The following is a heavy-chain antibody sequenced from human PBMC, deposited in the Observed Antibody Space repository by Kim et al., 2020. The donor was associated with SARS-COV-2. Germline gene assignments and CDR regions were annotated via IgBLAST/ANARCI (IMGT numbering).Heavy chain of an antibody. CDR1: GFTFSSYS. Sequence: GGSLRLSCAASGFTFSSYSMNWVRQAPGKGLEWVSSISSSSSYIYYADSVKGRFTISRDNAKNSLYLQMNSLRAEDTAVYYCARDTNIVVVPAAIWSGYYYGMDVWGQGTTVTVSS. V-gene: IGHV3-21*01. CDR2: ISSSSSYI. CDR3: ARDTNIVVVPAAIWSGYYYGMDV. D-gene: IGHD2-2*01. J-gene: IGHJ6*02.